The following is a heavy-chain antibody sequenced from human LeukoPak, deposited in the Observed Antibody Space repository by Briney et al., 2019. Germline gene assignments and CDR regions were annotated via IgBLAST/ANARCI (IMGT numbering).Heavy chain of an antibody. D-gene: IGHD2-2*01. CDR3: AKVPVVPAAPRVYYFDY. V-gene: IGHV3-23*01. CDR2: ISGSGGST. Sequence: GGSLRLSCAASGFTFSSYSMNWVRQAPGKGLEWVSAISGSGGSTYYADSVKGRFTISRDNSKNTLYLQMNSLRAEDTAVYYCAKVPVVPAAPRVYYFDYWGQGTLVTVSS. CDR1: GFTFSSYS. J-gene: IGHJ4*02.